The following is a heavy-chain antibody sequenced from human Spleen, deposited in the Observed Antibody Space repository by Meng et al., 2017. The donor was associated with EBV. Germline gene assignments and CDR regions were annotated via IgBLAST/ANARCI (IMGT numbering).Heavy chain of an antibody. CDR2: ISANNDDA. Sequence: QVQLVQAVPGVNMPRPSAQAPGKPVATAFGNNGLGWVRQAPGHGLEWIGWISANNDDANSAPKFQGRVIITMDSSTTTVSMELRNPRSAATAVYYCVRWAGYSSGWIDSWGQGTLVTVSS. CDR1: ATAFGNNG. V-gene: IGHV1-18*01. J-gene: IGHJ4*02. CDR3: VRWAGYSSGWIDS. D-gene: IGHD6-19*01.